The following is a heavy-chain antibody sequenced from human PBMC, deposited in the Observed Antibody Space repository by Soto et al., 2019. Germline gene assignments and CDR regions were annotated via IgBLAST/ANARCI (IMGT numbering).Heavy chain of an antibody. CDR2: IYHSGST. V-gene: IGHV4-30-2*01. J-gene: IGHJ4*02. CDR1: GGSIISGGYS. Sequence: PSETLSLTCAVSGGSIISGGYSWSLIRQPPGKGLEWIGYIYHSGSTYYNPSLKSRVTISVDRSKNQFSLKLSSVTAADTAVYYCARDSGSYYRYFDYWGQGTLVTVSS. CDR3: ARDSGSYYRYFDY. D-gene: IGHD1-26*01.